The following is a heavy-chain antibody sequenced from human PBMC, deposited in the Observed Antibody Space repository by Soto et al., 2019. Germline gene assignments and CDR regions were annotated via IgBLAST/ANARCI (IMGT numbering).Heavy chain of an antibody. Sequence: SETLSLTCAVYGGSFSGYYWIWIRQPPGKGLEWIGEINHSGSTNYNPSLKSRVTISVDTSKNQFSLSLSSVTAADTAVYYCTRDRNTYFYWGRGALVTVSS. CDR1: GGSFSGYY. J-gene: IGHJ4*02. D-gene: IGHD2-8*01. CDR3: TRDRNTYFY. V-gene: IGHV4-34*01. CDR2: INHSGST.